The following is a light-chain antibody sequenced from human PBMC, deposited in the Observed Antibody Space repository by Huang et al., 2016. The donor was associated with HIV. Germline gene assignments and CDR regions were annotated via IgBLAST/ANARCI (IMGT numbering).Light chain of an antibody. Sequence: DIQMTQSPSSLSASVVERVTITCRASQSISSYLNWYQQKPGKAPKLLIYAASSLQSGVPSRLSGSGSGTDFTLTISSLQPEDFATYYCQQRYSTPALTFGGGTKVEIK. J-gene: IGKJ4*01. CDR1: QSISSY. V-gene: IGKV1-39*01. CDR3: QQRYSTPALT. CDR2: AAS.